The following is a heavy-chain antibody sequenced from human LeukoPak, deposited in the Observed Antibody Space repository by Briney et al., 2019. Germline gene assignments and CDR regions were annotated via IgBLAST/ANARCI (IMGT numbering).Heavy chain of an antibody. CDR1: GFTFSTYD. D-gene: IGHD4-17*01. Sequence: GGSLRLSCAASGFTFSTYDMTWVRQPPGKGLEWVSSIGSSGTSTYYADSVKGRFTISRDNSKNTLYMQMNSLRAEDTAVYYCAKKTVTTNPGNHFDYWGQGTLVTVSS. J-gene: IGHJ4*02. CDR2: IGSSGTST. CDR3: AKKTVTTNPGNHFDY. V-gene: IGHV3-23*01.